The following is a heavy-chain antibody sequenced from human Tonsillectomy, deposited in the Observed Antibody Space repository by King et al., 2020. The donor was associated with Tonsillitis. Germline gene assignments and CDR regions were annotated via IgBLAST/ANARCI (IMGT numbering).Heavy chain of an antibody. CDR2: IYTSGST. J-gene: IGHJ4*02. CDR3: ARDPTSDCGGDCYPHY. V-gene: IGHV4-61*02. Sequence: VQLQESGPGLVKPSQTLSLTCTVSGGSISSGSYYWRWIRQPAGKGLEWIGRIYTSGSTNYNPSLKSRVTMSVDTSKNQFSLKLSSVTAADTAVYYCARDPTSDCGGDCYPHYWGQGTLVTVSS. D-gene: IGHD2-21*01. CDR1: GGSISSGSYY.